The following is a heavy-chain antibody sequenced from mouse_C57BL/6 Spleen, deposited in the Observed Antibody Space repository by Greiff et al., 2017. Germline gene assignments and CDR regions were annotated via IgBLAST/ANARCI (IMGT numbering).Heavy chain of an antibody. V-gene: IGHV7-3*01. J-gene: IGHJ4*01. Sequence: EVMLVESGGGLVQPGGSLSLSCAASGFTFTDYYMSWVRQPPGKALEWLGFIRNKANGYTTAYSASVKGRFTISRDNSQSSLYLQMNALRAEDSATYYCARSPYSNYGYYYAMDYWGQGTSVTVSS. D-gene: IGHD2-5*01. CDR3: ARSPYSNYGYYYAMDY. CDR2: IRNKANGYTT. CDR1: GFTFTDYY.